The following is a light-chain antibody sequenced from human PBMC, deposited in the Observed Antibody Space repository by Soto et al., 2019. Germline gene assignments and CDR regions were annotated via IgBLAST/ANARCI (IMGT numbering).Light chain of an antibody. CDR1: QSASSNY. CDR2: GAS. J-gene: IGKJ1*01. Sequence: ALTQSPGTLSSSPGERATLSCRASQSASSNYLAWYQQKPGQAPRLLIYGASSRATGIPDRFSGSGSGTDFTLTIDRLESEDFAVYFCQQYGDLPWTFGQGTKVEN. V-gene: IGKV3-20*01. CDR3: QQYGDLPWT.